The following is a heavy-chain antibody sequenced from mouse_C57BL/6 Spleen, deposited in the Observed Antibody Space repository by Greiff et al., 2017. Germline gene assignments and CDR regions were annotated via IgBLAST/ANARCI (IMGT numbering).Heavy chain of an antibody. Sequence: EVQLQQSGPVLVKPGASVKMSCKASGYTFTDYYMNWVKQSHGKSLEWIGVINPCNGGTSYNQKFKGKATLTVDKSSSTAYMKLNRLTSEDSAVYYCAREGARHFDYWGQGTTLTVSS. V-gene: IGHV1-19*01. D-gene: IGHD3-1*01. CDR1: GYTFTDYY. CDR2: INPCNGGT. CDR3: AREGARHFDY. J-gene: IGHJ2*01.